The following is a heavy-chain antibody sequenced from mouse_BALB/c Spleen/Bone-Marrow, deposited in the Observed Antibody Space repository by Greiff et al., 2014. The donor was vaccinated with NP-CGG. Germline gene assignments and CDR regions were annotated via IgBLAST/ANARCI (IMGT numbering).Heavy chain of an antibody. CDR1: GYTFTSCY. CDR3: ARHNWAMDY. V-gene: IGHV1S56*01. Sequence: VQLVESGPELVKPGASVRISCKASGYTFTSCYIHWVKQRPGQGLEWIGWIYPGNVNTKYNEKFKVKATLTADKSSSTAYMQLSSRTAEDAAVYFCARHNWAMDYWGQGTSVTVSA. CDR2: IYPGNVNT. J-gene: IGHJ4*01. D-gene: IGHD6-1*01.